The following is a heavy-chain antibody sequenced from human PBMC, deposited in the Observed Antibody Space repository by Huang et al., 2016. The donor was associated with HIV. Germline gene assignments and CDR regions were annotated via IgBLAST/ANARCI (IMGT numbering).Heavy chain of an antibody. Sequence: QVRLQESGPGLVKPSETLSLSCTVSGDSVSSHYWGWIRPPPGKGLEWIGTVDDSGTTKNNPRLKSRSTISVDTSKNGFSLNMTSVSAADTAMYFCVRDQGRLAVGGIDNWFDPWGQGALVTVSS. J-gene: IGHJ5*02. V-gene: IGHV4-59*02. CDR2: VDDSGTT. CDR1: GDSVSSHY. D-gene: IGHD6-19*01. CDR3: VRDQGRLAVGGIDNWFDP.